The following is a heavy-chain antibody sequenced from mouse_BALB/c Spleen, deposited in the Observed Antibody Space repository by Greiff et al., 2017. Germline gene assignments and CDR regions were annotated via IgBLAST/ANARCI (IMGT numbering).Heavy chain of an antibody. Sequence: EVQLQQSGAELVKPGASVKLSCTASGFNIKDTYMHWVKQRPEQGLEWIGRIDPANGNTKYDPKFQGKATITADTSSNTAYLQLSSLTSEDTAVYYCARRTGWDGWYFDVWGAGTTVTVSS. CDR3: ARRTGWDGWYFDV. J-gene: IGHJ1*01. V-gene: IGHV14-3*02. CDR2: IDPANGNT. CDR1: GFNIKDTY. D-gene: IGHD4-1*01.